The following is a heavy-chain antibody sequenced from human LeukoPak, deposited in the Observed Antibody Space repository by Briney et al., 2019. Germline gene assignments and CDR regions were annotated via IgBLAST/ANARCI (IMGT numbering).Heavy chain of an antibody. CDR3: ARVSSSSWYGPDAFDI. J-gene: IGHJ3*02. CDR1: GGSISSGDYY. D-gene: IGHD6-13*01. CDR2: IYYSGST. Sequence: SETLSLTCTVSGGSISSGDYYWSWLRQPPGQGLEWFVYIYYSGSTYYNPSLKSRVTISVDTSKNQFSLKLSSVTAADTAVYYCARVSSSSWYGPDAFDIWGQGTMVTVSS. V-gene: IGHV4-30-4*01.